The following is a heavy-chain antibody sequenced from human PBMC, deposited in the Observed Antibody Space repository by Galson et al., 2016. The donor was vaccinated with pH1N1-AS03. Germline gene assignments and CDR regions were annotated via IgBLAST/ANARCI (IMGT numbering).Heavy chain of an antibody. Sequence: SETLSLTCTVSGGSVSSGGYYWSWLRQPPGERLEWIACIYYTGATNYNPSLKSRVTISIDPSKNQLSLNLSSVTAADTAVYFCARKRVYSEIGHPFDIWGQGTMVTVSS. V-gene: IGHV4-61*08. J-gene: IGHJ3*02. D-gene: IGHD3-22*01. CDR1: GGSVSSGGYY. CDR3: ARKRVYSEIGHPFDI. CDR2: IYYTGAT.